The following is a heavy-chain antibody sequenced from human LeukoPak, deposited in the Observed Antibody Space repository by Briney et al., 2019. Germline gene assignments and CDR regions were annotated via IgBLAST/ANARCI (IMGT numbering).Heavy chain of an antibody. J-gene: IGHJ6*03. CDR2: MNPNSGNT. V-gene: IGHV1-8*01. CDR1: GYTFTSYD. CDR3: AMYDSGYCYMDV. Sequence: ASVKVSCKASGYTFTSYDINWVRQATGQGLEWMGWMNPNSGNTGYAQKFQGRVTMTRNTSISTAYMELSSLRSEDTAVYYCAMYDSGYCYMDVWGKGTTVTVSS. D-gene: IGHD3-22*01.